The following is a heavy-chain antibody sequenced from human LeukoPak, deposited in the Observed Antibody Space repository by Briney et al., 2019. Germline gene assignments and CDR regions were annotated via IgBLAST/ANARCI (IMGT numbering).Heavy chain of an antibody. CDR1: GGSFSGYY. J-gene: IGHJ4*02. D-gene: IGHD3-22*01. Sequence: LSLTCAVYGGSFSGYYWSWIRQPPGKGLEWVSYISSSSSTIYYADSVKGRFTISRDNAKNSLYLQMNSLRAEDTAVYYCARDGPPSYYYDSSGYYGMWDWGQGTLVTVSS. CDR2: ISSSSSTI. V-gene: IGHV3-11*04. CDR3: ARDGPPSYYYDSSGYYGMWD.